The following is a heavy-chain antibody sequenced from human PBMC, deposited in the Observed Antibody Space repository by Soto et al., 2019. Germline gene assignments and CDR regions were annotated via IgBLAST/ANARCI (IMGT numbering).Heavy chain of an antibody. CDR3: ARWGGYSSIGTYDYYYGMDV. CDR1: GFTFSSYG. D-gene: IGHD5-18*01. CDR2: ISYDGSNK. Sequence: PVGSLRLSCAASGFTFSSYGMHWVRQAPGKGLEWVAVISYDGSNKYYADSVKGRFTISRDNSKNTLYLQMNSLRAEDTAVYYCARWGGYSSIGTYDYYYGMDVWGQGTTVTVSS. V-gene: IGHV3-30*03. J-gene: IGHJ6*02.